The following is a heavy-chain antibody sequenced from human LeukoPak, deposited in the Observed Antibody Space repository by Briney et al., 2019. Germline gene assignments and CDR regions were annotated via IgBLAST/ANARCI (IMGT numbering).Heavy chain of an antibody. Sequence: GGSLRLSCAASGFTFSSYWMTWVRQAPGKGLEWVANIKQDGGDKYYVDSVKGRFTISRDNAKNTLYLQMNSLRAEDTAVYYCAKGYCSGGSCYSGLFDYWGQGTLVTVSS. V-gene: IGHV3-7*03. J-gene: IGHJ4*02. CDR2: IKQDGGDK. CDR3: AKGYCSGGSCYSGLFDY. CDR1: GFTFSSYW. D-gene: IGHD2-15*01.